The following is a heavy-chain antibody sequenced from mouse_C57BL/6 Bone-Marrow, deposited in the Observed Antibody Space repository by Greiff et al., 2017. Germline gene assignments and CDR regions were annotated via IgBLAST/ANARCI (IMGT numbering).Heavy chain of an antibody. V-gene: IGHV1-26*01. CDR1: GFTFTDYY. CDR3: ARGVYYDYGAWFAY. CDR2: INPNNGGT. J-gene: IGHJ3*01. D-gene: IGHD2-4*01. Sequence: EVKLQQSGPELVKPGASVKISCTASGFTFTDYYMNWVKQSPGKSLEWIGDINPNNGGTSYNKKFKGKATFTVDTSSSTAYMQLRSLTSEDSAVYYCARGVYYDYGAWFAYWGQGTRVTVSA.